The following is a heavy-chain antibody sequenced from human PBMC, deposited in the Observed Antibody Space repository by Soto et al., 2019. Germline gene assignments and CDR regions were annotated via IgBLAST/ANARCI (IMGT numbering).Heavy chain of an antibody. J-gene: IGHJ4*02. D-gene: IGHD1-7*01. Sequence: GGSLRLSCAASGFIFSNYAMHWVRQAPGKGLEWVGRIRSKSDGGTTDYAAPVKGRFTVSGDDTKNTLYLQMNSLTTEDTAVYYCTTATRSLSGTTNIDYWGQGTLVTVSS. CDR1: GFIFSNYA. V-gene: IGHV3-15*01. CDR3: TTATRSLSGTTNIDY. CDR2: IRSKSDGGTT.